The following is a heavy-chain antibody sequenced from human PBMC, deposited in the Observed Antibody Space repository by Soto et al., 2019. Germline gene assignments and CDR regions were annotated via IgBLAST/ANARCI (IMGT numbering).Heavy chain of an antibody. D-gene: IGHD2-15*01. V-gene: IGHV3-30*03. CDR2: MSYDGSYK. Sequence: GGSLRLSCAASGFKFSSYGIHWVRLAPGKGLEWVAVMSYDGSYKYSADSVKGRFTISRDNAKNSLYLQMNSLRAEDTAVYYCARQRDRYCSGGSCYSYYYYGMDVWGQGTTVTVSS. CDR1: GFKFSSYG. J-gene: IGHJ6*02. CDR3: ARQRDRYCSGGSCYSYYYYGMDV.